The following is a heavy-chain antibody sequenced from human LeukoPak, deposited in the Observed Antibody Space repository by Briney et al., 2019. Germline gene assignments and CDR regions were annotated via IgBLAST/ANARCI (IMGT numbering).Heavy chain of an antibody. CDR1: GGSISSSSYY. CDR2: IYYSGST. D-gene: IGHD3-9*01. Sequence: PSETLSLTCTVSGGSISSSSYYWGWIRQPPGKGLEWIGSIYYSGSTYYNPSLKSRVTISVDTSKNQFSLKLSSVTAADTAVYYCARALTGYSSYYYYYYMDVWGKGTTVTISS. CDR3: ARALTGYSSYYYYYYMDV. V-gene: IGHV4-39*07. J-gene: IGHJ6*03.